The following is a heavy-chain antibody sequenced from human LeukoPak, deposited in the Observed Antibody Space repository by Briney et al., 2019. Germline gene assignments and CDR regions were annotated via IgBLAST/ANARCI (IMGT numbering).Heavy chain of an antibody. CDR1: GFTFDDYA. V-gene: IGHV3-9*01. CDR3: ARVIQLWSLYYFDY. CDR2: ISWNSGSI. D-gene: IGHD5-18*01. Sequence: GGSLRLSCAVSGFTFDDYAMHWVRQAPGKGLEWVSGISWNSGSIGYADSVKGRFTISRDNAKNSLYLQMNSLRAEDTAVYYCARVIQLWSLYYFDYWGQGTLVTVSS. J-gene: IGHJ4*02.